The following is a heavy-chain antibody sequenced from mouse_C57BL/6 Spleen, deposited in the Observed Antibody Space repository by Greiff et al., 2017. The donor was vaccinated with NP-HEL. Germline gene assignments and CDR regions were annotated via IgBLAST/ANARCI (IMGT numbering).Heavy chain of an antibody. D-gene: IGHD1-1*01. CDR1: GYTFTSYW. CDR3: ARRGYYYGSSSFDY. Sequence: QVQLQQPGAELVEPGASVKLSCKASGYTFTSYWMQWVKQRPGQGLEWIGEIDPSDSYTNYNQKFKGKATLTVDTSSSTAYMQLSSLTSEDSAVYYCARRGYYYGSSSFDYWGQGTTLTVSS. V-gene: IGHV1-50*01. CDR2: IDPSDSYT. J-gene: IGHJ2*01.